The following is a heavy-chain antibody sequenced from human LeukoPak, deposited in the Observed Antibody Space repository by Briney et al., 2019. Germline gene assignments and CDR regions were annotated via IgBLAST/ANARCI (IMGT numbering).Heavy chain of an antibody. CDR3: ARDSIAAAGNAFDI. D-gene: IGHD6-13*01. J-gene: IGHJ3*02. CDR1: GGTFSSYS. CDR2: IFPILCMA. Sequence: GSSVTVSCKASGGTFSSYSISWVRPAPGQGREWVGRIFPILCMANYAQKFQGRVTITADKSTSTAYMEPSSLRSEDTAVYYCARDSIAAAGNAFDIWGQGTMVTVSS. V-gene: IGHV1-69*04.